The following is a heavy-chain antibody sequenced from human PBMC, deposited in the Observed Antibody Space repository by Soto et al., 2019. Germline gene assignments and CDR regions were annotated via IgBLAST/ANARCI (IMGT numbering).Heavy chain of an antibody. Sequence: GSLRLSCAASGFTLSSYAMHWVRQAPGKGLEWVAVISYDGSNKYYADSVKGRFTISRDNSKNTLYLQMNSLRAEDTAVYYCARAGWGSYPDAFDIWGQGTMVTVSS. J-gene: IGHJ3*02. CDR2: ISYDGSNK. V-gene: IGHV3-30-3*01. CDR3: ARAGWGSYPDAFDI. D-gene: IGHD1-26*01. CDR1: GFTLSSYA.